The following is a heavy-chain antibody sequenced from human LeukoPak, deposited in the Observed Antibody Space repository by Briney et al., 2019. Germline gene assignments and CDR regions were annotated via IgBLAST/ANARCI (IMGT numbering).Heavy chain of an antibody. J-gene: IGHJ4*02. CDR3: ARAGDILTGYYSPFDY. V-gene: IGHV1-2*02. Sequence: ASVKVSCKASGYTFTGYYMHWVRQAPGQGLEWMGWINPNSGGTNYAQKFQGRVTMARDTSISTAYMELSRLRSDDTAVYYCARAGDILTGYYSPFDYWGQGTLVTASS. CDR1: GYTFTGYY. CDR2: INPNSGGT. D-gene: IGHD3-9*01.